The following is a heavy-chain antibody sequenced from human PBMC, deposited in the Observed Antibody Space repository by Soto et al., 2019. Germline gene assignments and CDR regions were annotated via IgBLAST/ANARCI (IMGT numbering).Heavy chain of an antibody. CDR3: VGEYGGLEGFDV. CDR2: ITNNGGGT. V-gene: IGHV3-23*01. D-gene: IGHD3-16*01. CDR1: GVTFTNYA. Sequence: QLWESGGDLVQPGGSLRLSCVVSGVTFTNYAVAWVRQTPEKGLEWVSGITNNGGGTYYADFVKGRFTISRANSKNTVFLQMSSLGVEDTATYYCVGEYGGLEGFDVWGRGTMVTVSS. J-gene: IGHJ3*01.